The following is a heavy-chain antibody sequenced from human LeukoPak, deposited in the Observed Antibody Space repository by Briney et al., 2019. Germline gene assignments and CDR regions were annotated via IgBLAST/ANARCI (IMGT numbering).Heavy chain of an antibody. CDR3: ARGQLEPTRYYYYYYMDV. CDR2: IYYSGST. CDR1: GGSISSYY. D-gene: IGHD1-1*01. J-gene: IGHJ6*03. V-gene: IGHV4-59*01. Sequence: PSETLSLTCTVSGGSISSYYWSWIRQPPGKGLEWIGYIYYSGSTNYNPSLKSRVTISVDTSKNQFSLKLSSVTAADTAVYYCARGQLEPTRYYYYYYMDVWGKGTTVTVSS.